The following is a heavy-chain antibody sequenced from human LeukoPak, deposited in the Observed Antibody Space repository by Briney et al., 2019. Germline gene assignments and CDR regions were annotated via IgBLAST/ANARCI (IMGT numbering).Heavy chain of an antibody. V-gene: IGHV3-30*02. J-gene: IGHJ4*02. D-gene: IGHD3-3*01. CDR1: GFTFSIYG. CDR3: AKDSDDFWSGAFDY. Sequence: GGSLRLSCAASGFTFSIYGMHWVRQAPGKGLEWVAFIRYDGSNKYYADSVKGRFTISRDNSKNTLYLQMNSLRPEDTAVYYCAKDSDDFWSGAFDYWGQGTLVTVSS. CDR2: IRYDGSNK.